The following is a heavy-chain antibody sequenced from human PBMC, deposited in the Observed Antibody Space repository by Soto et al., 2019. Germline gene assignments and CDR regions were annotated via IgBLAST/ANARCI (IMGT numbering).Heavy chain of an antibody. Sequence: ASETLSLTCTVSGGSISSYYLSWIRQPPGKGLEWIGYIYYSGSTNYNPSLKSRVTISVDTSKNQFSLKLSSVTAADTAVYYCARLSVIAAAAAFDIWGQGTMVTVSS. J-gene: IGHJ3*02. CDR3: ARLSVIAAAAAFDI. CDR2: IYYSGST. V-gene: IGHV4-59*08. CDR1: GGSISSYY. D-gene: IGHD6-13*01.